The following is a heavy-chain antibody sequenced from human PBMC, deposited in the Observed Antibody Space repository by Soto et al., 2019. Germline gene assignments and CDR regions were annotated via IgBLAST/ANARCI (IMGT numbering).Heavy chain of an antibody. CDR2: ISYDGSNK. V-gene: IGHV3-30*18. D-gene: IGHD3-3*01. CDR1: GFTFSSYG. J-gene: IGHJ4*02. Sequence: QVQLVESGGGVVQPGRSLRLSCAASGFTFSSYGMHWVRQAPGKGLEWVAVISYDGSNKYYADSVKGRFTISRDNSKNTLYRQMNSLRAEDTAVYYCAKGKGNVLRFLEWLLYVDYWGQGTLVTVSS. CDR3: AKGKGNVLRFLEWLLYVDY.